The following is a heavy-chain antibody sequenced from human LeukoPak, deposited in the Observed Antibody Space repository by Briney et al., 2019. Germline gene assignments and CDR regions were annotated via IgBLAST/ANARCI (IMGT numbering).Heavy chain of an antibody. CDR1: GGSISSYY. V-gene: IGHV4-59*01. Sequence: SETLSLTCTVSGGSISSYYWSWIRQPPGKGLEWIGYIYYSGSTNYNPSLKSRVTISVDTSKNQFSLKLSSVTAADTAVYYCARYRGHYGSGSYYSPSWYYYYMDVWGKGTTVTISS. D-gene: IGHD3-10*01. CDR3: ARYRGHYGSGSYYSPSWYYYYMDV. J-gene: IGHJ6*03. CDR2: IYYSGST.